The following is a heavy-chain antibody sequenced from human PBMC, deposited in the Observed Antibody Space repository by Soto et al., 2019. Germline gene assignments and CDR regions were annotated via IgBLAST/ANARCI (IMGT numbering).Heavy chain of an antibody. CDR2: ISHSGST. D-gene: IGHD3-10*01. Sequence: QVQLQESGPGLVKPSQTLSLTCTVSGGSIYSGGYYWNWIRQHPGKGLEWIGYISHSGSTDYNPSLKSRITISVDTSKNQFSLKLSSVTAADTAIYYCARVRVRGVPNFDYWGQGTLVTVSS. V-gene: IGHV4-31*03. CDR1: GGSIYSGGYY. CDR3: ARVRVRGVPNFDY. J-gene: IGHJ4*02.